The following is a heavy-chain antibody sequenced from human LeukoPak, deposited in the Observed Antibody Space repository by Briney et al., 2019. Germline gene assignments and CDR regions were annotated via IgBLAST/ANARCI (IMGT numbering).Heavy chain of an antibody. D-gene: IGHD2-2*01. Sequence: ASVKVSCKASGYTFTSYDINWVRQATGQGLEWMGWISAYNGNTNYAQKLQGRVTMTTDTSTSTAYMELRSLRSDDTAVYYCARVSTSIFPWFDPWGQGTLVTVSS. V-gene: IGHV1-18*01. J-gene: IGHJ5*02. CDR1: GYTFTSYD. CDR2: ISAYNGNT. CDR3: ARVSTSIFPWFDP.